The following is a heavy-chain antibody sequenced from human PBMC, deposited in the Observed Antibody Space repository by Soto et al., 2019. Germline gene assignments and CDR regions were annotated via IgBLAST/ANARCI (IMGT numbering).Heavy chain of an antibody. J-gene: IGHJ5*02. CDR1: GASISSGGYY. V-gene: IGHV4-31*03. D-gene: IGHD2-15*01. CDR3: ARRIRGGSDRFDP. Sequence: QVQLQESGPGLVKPSQTLSLICSVSGASISSGGYYWSWVRHFPGEGLEWIGSNLDNVTSLITPSLKSRVTISVDTSKNLFSLKLSSVTAADTAVYYCARRIRGGSDRFDPWGQGTLVTVSS. CDR2: NLDNVTS.